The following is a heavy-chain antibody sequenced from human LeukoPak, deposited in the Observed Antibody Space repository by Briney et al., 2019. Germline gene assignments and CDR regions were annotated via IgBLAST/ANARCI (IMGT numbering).Heavy chain of an antibody. V-gene: IGHV5-51*01. CDR3: GRHMNNLQLWLDY. Sequence: GAALQISCKAAADRFTSYCIVWGRLTPGKGQEWVGIVYPGDSDTRYNPSFQGQGSISADKSIATPYLHLSDLEASDTAIYYCGRHMNNLQLWLDYWGQGTVVTVSS. J-gene: IGHJ4*02. CDR1: ADRFTSYC. CDR2: VYPGDSDT. D-gene: IGHD1/OR15-1a*01.